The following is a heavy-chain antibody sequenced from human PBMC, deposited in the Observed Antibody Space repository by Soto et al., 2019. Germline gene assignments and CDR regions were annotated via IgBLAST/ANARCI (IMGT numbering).Heavy chain of an antibody. CDR3: ARGCRNGFNV. V-gene: IGHV3-21*01. J-gene: IGHJ6*02. CDR2: ISGPSIYI. CDR1: GFTFSGYS. D-gene: IGHD2-8*01. Sequence: EVQLVESGGGLVKPGGSLRLSCVASGFTFSGYSINWVRQAPGKGLEWVSYISGPSIYIYYADSVKGRFTISRDNAKSAVYLQMNSLRAEDAAVDYCARGCRNGFNVWGQGTTVSVSS.